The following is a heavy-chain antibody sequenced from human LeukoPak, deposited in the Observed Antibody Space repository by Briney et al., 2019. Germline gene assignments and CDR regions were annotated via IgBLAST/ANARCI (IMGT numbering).Heavy chain of an antibody. Sequence: GGSLRLSCAASGFTFSSYSMNWVRQAPGKGLEWVSSISSSSSYIYYADSVKGRFTISRDNAKNSLYLQMNSLRAEDTAVYYCARAPRPSVAAITLSDYWGQGTLVTVSS. CDR1: GFTFSSYS. CDR2: ISSSSSYI. D-gene: IGHD2-15*01. J-gene: IGHJ4*02. V-gene: IGHV3-21*01. CDR3: ARAPRPSVAAITLSDY.